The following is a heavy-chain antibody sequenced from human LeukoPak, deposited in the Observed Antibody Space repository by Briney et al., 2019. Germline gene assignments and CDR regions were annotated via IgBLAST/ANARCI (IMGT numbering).Heavy chain of an antibody. CDR3: ARHRSRMEWSLFDY. J-gene: IGHJ4*02. CDR2: IIPIFGTA. CDR1: GGTFSSYA. D-gene: IGHD3-3*01. V-gene: IGHV1-69*05. Sequence: SVKVSCKASGGTFSSYAISWVRQAPGQGLEWKGGIIPIFGTANYAQKFQGRVTITTDESTSTAYMELSSLRSEDTAVYYCARHRSRMEWSLFDYWGQGTLVTVSS.